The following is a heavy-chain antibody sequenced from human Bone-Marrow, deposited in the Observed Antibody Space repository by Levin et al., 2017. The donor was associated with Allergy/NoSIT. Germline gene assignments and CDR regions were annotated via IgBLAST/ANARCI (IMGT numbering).Heavy chain of an antibody. CDR1: GFSFSSHW. Sequence: GESLKISCAGSGFSFSSHWMHWVRQVPGKGPVWVSRIDSDGSNKVYADSVQGRFTISRDNTKKKLFLHMNNLRPEDTAIYSCARDQGGLHNFDWFFPALDSWGQETLVTVSS. V-gene: IGHV3-74*01. CDR2: IDSDGSNK. J-gene: IGHJ4*02. D-gene: IGHD3-9*01. CDR3: ARDQGGLHNFDWFFPALDS.